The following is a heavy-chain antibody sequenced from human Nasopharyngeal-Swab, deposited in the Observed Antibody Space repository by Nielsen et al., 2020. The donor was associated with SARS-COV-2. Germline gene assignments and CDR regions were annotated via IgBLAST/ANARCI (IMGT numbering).Heavy chain of an antibody. CDR2: ISSSSSYI. CDR1: GSTFSSYS. D-gene: IGHD2-2*01. J-gene: IGHJ6*02. Sequence: GESLKISCAASGSTFSSYSMNWVRQAPGKGLEWVSSISSSSSYIYYADSVKGRFTISRDNAKNSLYLQMNSLRAEDTAVYYCARGQYCSSTSCYARGYYYYYGMDVWGQGTMVTVSS. CDR3: ARGQYCSSTSCYARGYYYYYGMDV. V-gene: IGHV3-21*01.